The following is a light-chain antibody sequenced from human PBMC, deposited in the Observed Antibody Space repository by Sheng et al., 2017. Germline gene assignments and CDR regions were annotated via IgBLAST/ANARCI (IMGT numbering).Light chain of an antibody. J-gene: IGKJ1*01. CDR1: QSISTW. CDR2: AAS. V-gene: IGKV1-12*01. CDR3: QQFSSHWT. Sequence: DVQMTQSPSSVSASVGDRVTITCRASQSISTWLTWYQQKPGKAPKLLIYAASSLQTGVPSRFSGSGSGTDFTLTISSLQPDDFATYYCQQFSSHWTFGQGTRVEI.